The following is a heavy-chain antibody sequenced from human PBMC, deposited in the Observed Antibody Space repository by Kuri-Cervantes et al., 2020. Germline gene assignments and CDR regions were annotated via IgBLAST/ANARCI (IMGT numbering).Heavy chain of an antibody. J-gene: IGHJ6*04. V-gene: IGHV4-39*07. Sequence: SETLSLTCTVSGGPISSSSYYWGWIRQPPGKGLEWIGSIYYSGSTYYNPSLKSRVTISVDTSKNQFSLKLTSVTAADTAVYYCARGGAIYFWLDVWGKGTTVTVSS. CDR1: GGPISSSSYY. CDR2: IYYSGST. CDR3: ARGGAIYFWLDV. D-gene: IGHD2/OR15-2a*01.